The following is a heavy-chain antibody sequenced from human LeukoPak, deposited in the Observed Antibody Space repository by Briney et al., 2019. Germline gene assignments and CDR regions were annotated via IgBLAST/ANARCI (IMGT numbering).Heavy chain of an antibody. V-gene: IGHV3-7*01. Sequence: AGGSLRLSCAASGFTFSDYWMSWVRQAPGKGLEWVANINQDGSRKYYVDSVKGRFTISRDNAKNSLYLQMNSLRAEDTAVYYCARLREIPVFGVVTKSTSYFDYWGQGTLVTVSS. D-gene: IGHD3-3*01. CDR3: ARLREIPVFGVVTKSTSYFDY. J-gene: IGHJ4*02. CDR1: GFTFSDYW. CDR2: INQDGSRK.